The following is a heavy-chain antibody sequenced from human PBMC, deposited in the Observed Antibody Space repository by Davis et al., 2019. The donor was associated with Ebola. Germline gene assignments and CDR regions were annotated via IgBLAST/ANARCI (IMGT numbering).Heavy chain of an antibody. CDR2: IGFGGGNT. J-gene: IGHJ4*02. Sequence: GSLRLSCAASGFTFNTYGMQWVRQAPGKGLEWVAIIGFGGGNTYYTESVKGRFTISRDNSKNTLFLELNSLRVDDTAVYYCARESGTSRPFDYWGQGTLLIVSS. CDR1: GFTFNTYG. V-gene: IGHV3-30*12. CDR3: ARESGTSRPFDY.